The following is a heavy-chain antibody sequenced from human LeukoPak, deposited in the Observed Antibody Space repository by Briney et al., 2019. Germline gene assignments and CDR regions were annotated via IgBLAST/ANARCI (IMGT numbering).Heavy chain of an antibody. CDR2: INPNSGGT. CDR3: ARRRDGYSGYYFDY. D-gene: IGHD5-24*01. CDR1: GYTFTGYY. J-gene: IGHJ4*02. V-gene: IGHV1-2*02. Sequence: ASVKVSCKASGYTFTGYYMHWVRQAPGQGLEWMGWINPNSGGTNYAQKFQGRVTMTRDTSISTAYMELSRLRSDDTAVYYCARRRDGYSGYYFDYWGQGTLVTVSS.